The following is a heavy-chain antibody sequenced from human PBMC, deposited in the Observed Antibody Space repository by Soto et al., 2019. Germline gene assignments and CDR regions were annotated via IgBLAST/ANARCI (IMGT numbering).Heavy chain of an antibody. CDR3: ARGEDYYDSSGYPGSPIDY. J-gene: IGHJ4*02. V-gene: IGHV4-4*02. CDR1: GGSISSSNW. CDR2: IYHSGST. Sequence: PSETLSLTCAVSGGSISSSNWWSWVRQPPGKGLEWIGEIYHSGSTNYNPSLKSRVTISVDKSKNQFSLKLSSVTAADTAVYYCARGEDYYDSSGYPGSPIDYWGQGTLVTVSS. D-gene: IGHD3-22*01.